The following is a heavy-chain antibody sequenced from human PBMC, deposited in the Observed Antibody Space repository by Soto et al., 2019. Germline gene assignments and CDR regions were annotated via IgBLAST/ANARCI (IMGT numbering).Heavy chain of an antibody. CDR1: GFTFTNYA. Sequence: EVQLLESGGDLVQPGGSLRLSCASSGFTFTNYAMTWVRQAPGKGLQLVSTITNSGDAPYYADSVKGRFTISRDNSKNTLVLAMNSRRAEDTAIYYCAKTAGDSGYYYVDFWGQGTLVTVAS. V-gene: IGHV3-23*01. D-gene: IGHD3-22*01. CDR2: ITNSGDAP. J-gene: IGHJ4*02. CDR3: AKTAGDSGYYYVDF.